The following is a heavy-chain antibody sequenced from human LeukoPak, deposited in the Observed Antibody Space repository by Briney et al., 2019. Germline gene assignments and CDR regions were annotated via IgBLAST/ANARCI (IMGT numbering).Heavy chain of an antibody. J-gene: IGHJ3*02. D-gene: IGHD3/OR15-3a*01. CDR2: IRWNSGRI. CDR3: VKDRGTGYAGFDAFDI. V-gene: IGHV3-9*01. CDR1: GITFDDYA. Sequence: GGSLRLSCAASGITFDDYAMHWVRQAPGKGLEWVSGIRWNSGRIGYADSVKGRFTISRDNAKKSLYLQMSSLRAEDTALYYCVKDRGTGYAGFDAFDIWGQGTMVTVSA.